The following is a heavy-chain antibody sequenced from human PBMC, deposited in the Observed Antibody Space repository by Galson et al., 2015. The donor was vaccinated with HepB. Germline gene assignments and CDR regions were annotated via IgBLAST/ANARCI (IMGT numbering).Heavy chain of an antibody. Sequence: PAQVKPTQTLTLTCTFSGFSLSTSGVGVGWIRRPPGRALEWLALIYWDDDKRYSPSLKSRLTITKDTSKNQVVLTMTNMDPVDTATYYCARGYYDFWSGYYKRGYYFDYWGQGTLVTVSS. D-gene: IGHD3-3*01. CDR3: ARGYYDFWSGYYKRGYYFDY. CDR2: IYWDDDK. J-gene: IGHJ4*02. V-gene: IGHV2-5*02. CDR1: GFSLSTSGVG.